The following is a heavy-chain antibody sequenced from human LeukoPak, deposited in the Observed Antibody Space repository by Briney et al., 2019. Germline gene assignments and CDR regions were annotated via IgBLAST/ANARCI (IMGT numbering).Heavy chain of an antibody. CDR2: ISSSSSYI. D-gene: IGHD6-6*01. V-gene: IGHV3-21*01. Sequence: GGSLRLSCAASGFTFSSYSMNWVRQAPGKGLEWVSSISSSSSYIYYADSVKGRFTISRDNAKNSLYLQMNSLRAEDTAVYYCARRAKVVRTGYYFDYWGQGTLVTVSS. CDR1: GFTFSSYS. J-gene: IGHJ4*02. CDR3: ARRAKVVRTGYYFDY.